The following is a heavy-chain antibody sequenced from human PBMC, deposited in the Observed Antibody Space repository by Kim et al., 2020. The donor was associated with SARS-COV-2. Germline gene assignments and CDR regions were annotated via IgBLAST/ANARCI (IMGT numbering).Heavy chain of an antibody. V-gene: IGHV3-66*01. J-gene: IGHJ6*03. CDR2: IYSGGST. CDR3: SRDLAVAGPDIYYYYYMDV. Sequence: GGSLRLSCAPSGFTVSSNYMSWVRQAPGKGLEWGSVIYSGGSTYYADSVKGRFTISRDNSKNTLYLHMNSLRAEDTAVYSCSRDLAVAGPDIYYYYYMDV. CDR1: GFTVSSNY. D-gene: IGHD6-13*01.